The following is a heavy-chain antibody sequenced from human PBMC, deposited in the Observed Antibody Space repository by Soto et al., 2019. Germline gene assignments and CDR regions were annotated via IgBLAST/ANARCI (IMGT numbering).Heavy chain of an antibody. J-gene: IGHJ4*02. CDR2: ISYDGSNK. CDR1: GXXXSXXX. V-gene: IGHV3-30*18. CDR3: AKERYYYDSSGYGY. Sequence: QVQLVESGGGVVXXXXXXXXSCAASGXXXSXXXXXWVRQAXXKXXXWVAVISYDGSNKYYADSVKGRFTISRDNSKNTLYLQMNSLRAEDTAVYYCAKERYYYDSSGYGYWGQGTLVTVSS. D-gene: IGHD3-22*01.